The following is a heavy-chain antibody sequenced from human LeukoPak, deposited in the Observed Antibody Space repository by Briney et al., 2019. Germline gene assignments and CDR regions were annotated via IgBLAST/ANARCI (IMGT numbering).Heavy chain of an antibody. J-gene: IGHJ3*02. CDR2: IYYSGST. V-gene: IGHV4-59*01. CDR3: ATLMVRGVTDAFDI. D-gene: IGHD3-10*01. CDR1: GGSISSYY. Sequence: SETLSLTCTVSGGSISSYYWSWIRQPPGKGLEWIGYIYYSGSTNYNPSLKSRVTISVDTSKNQFSLKLSSVTAEDTAVYYCATLMVRGVTDAFDIWGQGTMVTVSS.